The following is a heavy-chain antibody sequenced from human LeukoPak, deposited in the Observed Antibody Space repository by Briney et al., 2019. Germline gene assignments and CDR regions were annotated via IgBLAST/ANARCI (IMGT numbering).Heavy chain of an antibody. CDR2: ISSSSSTI. CDR3: ASNIVGATNGDFDY. Sequence: GGSLRLSCAASGFTFSSYSMNWVRQAPGKGLEWVSYISSSSSTIYYADSVKGRFTISRDNAKNSLYLQINSLRAEDTAVYYCASNIVGATNGDFDYWGQGTLVTVSS. D-gene: IGHD1-26*01. CDR1: GFTFSSYS. J-gene: IGHJ4*02. V-gene: IGHV3-48*04.